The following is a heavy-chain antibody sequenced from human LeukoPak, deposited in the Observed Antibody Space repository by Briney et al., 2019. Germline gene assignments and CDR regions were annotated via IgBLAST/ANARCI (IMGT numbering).Heavy chain of an antibody. CDR2: ISYDGSKK. D-gene: IGHD3-3*01. J-gene: IGHJ6*03. V-gene: IGHV3-30*04. CDR1: GFIFSRYA. Sequence: PGRSLRLSCAASGFIFSRYAMHWVRQAPGKGLEWVTVISYDGSKKYNADSVKGRFTISRDNSKNTLYLQMNSLRAEDTAMYYCARGGHGIGDYYYYMDVWGKGTTVTVSS. CDR3: ARGGHGIGDYYYYMDV.